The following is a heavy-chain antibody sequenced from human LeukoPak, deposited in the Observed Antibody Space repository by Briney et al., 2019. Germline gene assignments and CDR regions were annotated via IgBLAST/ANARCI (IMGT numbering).Heavy chain of an antibody. CDR1: GYSISSGYY. V-gene: IGHV4-38-2*01. J-gene: IGHJ4*02. Sequence: SETLSLTCAVSGYSISSGYYWGWIQQPPGKGLEWIGSIYHSGSTYYNPSLKSRVTISVDTSKNQFSLKLSSVTAADTAVYYCASLGRGWDWGQGTLVTVSS. D-gene: IGHD1-26*01. CDR2: IYHSGST. CDR3: ASLGRGWD.